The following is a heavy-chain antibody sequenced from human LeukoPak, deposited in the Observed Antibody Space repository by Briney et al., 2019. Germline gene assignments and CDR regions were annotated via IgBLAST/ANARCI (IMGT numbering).Heavy chain of an antibody. J-gene: IGHJ6*02. D-gene: IGHD2-8*01. CDR3: ARVSLGYCTNGVCWRRPNYYYGMDV. V-gene: IGHV7-4-1*02. CDR1: GYTFTSYA. Sequence: ASVKVSCKASGYTFTSYAMNWVRQAPGQGLEWMGWINTNTGNPTYAQGFTGRFVFSLDTSVSTAYLQISSLKAEDTAVYYCARVSLGYCTNGVCWRRPNYYYGMDVWGQGTTVTVSS. CDR2: INTNTGNP.